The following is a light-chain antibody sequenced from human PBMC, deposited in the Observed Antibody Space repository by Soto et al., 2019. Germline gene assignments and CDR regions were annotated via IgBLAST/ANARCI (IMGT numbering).Light chain of an antibody. Sequence: QSALTQPASVSGSPGQSITISCTGTSSDIGTYNLVSWYQQYPGKAPKLIIYGDSKRPSGVSNRFSGSKSGSTASLTISGLQAEDEADYHCCSYSGSATLGVFGGGTKVTVL. CDR2: GDS. CDR3: CSYSGSATLGV. CDR1: SSDIGTYNL. J-gene: IGLJ3*02. V-gene: IGLV2-23*01.